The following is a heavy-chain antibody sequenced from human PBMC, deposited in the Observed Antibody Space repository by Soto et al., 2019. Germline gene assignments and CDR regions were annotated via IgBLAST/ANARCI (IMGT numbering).Heavy chain of an antibody. Sequence: GESLKISCAASGFTFSSYGMHWVRQAPGKGLEWVAVIWYDGSNKYYADSVKGRFTISRDNSKNTLYLQMNSLRAEDTAVYYCAREVYTTLAAAVPHYYYYGMDVWGQGTTVTVSS. J-gene: IGHJ6*02. CDR1: GFTFSSYG. CDR3: AREVYTTLAAAVPHYYYYGMDV. CDR2: IWYDGSNK. V-gene: IGHV3-33*01. D-gene: IGHD6-13*01.